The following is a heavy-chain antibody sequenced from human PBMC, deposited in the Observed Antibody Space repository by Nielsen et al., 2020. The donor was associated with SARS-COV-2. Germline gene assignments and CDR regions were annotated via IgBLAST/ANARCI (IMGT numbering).Heavy chain of an antibody. Sequence: WLRQPPGKALEWLAHIFSNDEKSYSTSLKSRLTISKDTSKSQVVLTMTNMDPLDTGTYYCAGVHLELRLFFYYYYMDVWGKGTTVTVSS. J-gene: IGHJ6*03. D-gene: IGHD1-7*01. V-gene: IGHV2-26*01. CDR3: AGVHLELRLFFYYYYMDV. CDR2: IFSNDEK.